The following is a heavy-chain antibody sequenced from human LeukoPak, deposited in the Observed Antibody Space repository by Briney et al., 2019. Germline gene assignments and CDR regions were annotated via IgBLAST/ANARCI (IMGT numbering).Heavy chain of an antibody. CDR2: IYTSGST. CDR3: ASPCIAAAGTGYFQH. J-gene: IGHJ1*01. D-gene: IGHD6-13*01. CDR1: GVSISSYY. Sequence: SETLSLTCTVSGVSISSYYWSWIRQPAGKGLEWIGRIYTSGSTNYNPSLKSRVTMSVDTSKNQFSLKLSSVTAADTAVYYCASPCIAAAGTGYFQHWGQGTLVTVSS. V-gene: IGHV4-4*07.